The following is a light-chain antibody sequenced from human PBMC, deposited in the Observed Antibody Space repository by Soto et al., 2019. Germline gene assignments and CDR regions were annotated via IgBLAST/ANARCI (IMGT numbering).Light chain of an antibody. V-gene: IGLV2-11*01. CDR3: CSYAGTYTLWV. J-gene: IGLJ3*02. CDR2: DVS. CDR1: SSDVGAYNY. Sequence: QSALTQPRSVSGSPGQSVTISCTGTSSDVGAYNYVSWYQQHPGKAPKLIIYDVSKRPSGVPDRSSGSKSGNTASLTISGLQPDDEAAYYCCSYAGTYTLWVFGGGTKLTVL.